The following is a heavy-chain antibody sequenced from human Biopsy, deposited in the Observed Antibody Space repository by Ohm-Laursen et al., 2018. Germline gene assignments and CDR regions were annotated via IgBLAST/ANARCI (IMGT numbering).Heavy chain of an antibody. CDR1: GGSIRSPDHR. D-gene: IGHD3-10*01. CDR3: ARAYFYGLGTSNYFFDS. CDR2: IYYSWTT. V-gene: IGHV4-39*01. J-gene: IGHJ4*02. Sequence: SETLSLTCTVSGGSIRSPDHRWNWVRRAPGKGLELIGNIYYSWTTFYNPSLSRRVTMDLDTSSNQFSLKLKSVTSADTAVYFCARAYFYGLGTSNYFFDSWGQGALVTVSS.